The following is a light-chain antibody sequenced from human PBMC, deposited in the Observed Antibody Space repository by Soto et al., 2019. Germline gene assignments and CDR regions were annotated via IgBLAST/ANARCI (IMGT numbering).Light chain of an antibody. Sequence: EIVMTQSPSILSVSLGERATLSCRASQSVSSYLAWYQQKPGQAPSLLIYGASTRGTGVPSRFSGSGSGTEFSPTIISRQSEDFSVYYCHQHNDRPPETFGQGTKVEIK. V-gene: IGKV3-15*01. CDR2: GAS. J-gene: IGKJ1*01. CDR3: HQHNDRPPET. CDR1: QSVSSY.